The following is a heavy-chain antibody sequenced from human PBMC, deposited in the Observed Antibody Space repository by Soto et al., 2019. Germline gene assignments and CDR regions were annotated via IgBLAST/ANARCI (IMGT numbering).Heavy chain of an antibody. CDR3: ARSLWFGELH. CDR1: GFSLSTTGVG. Sequence: QITLKESGPTLAKPTQPLTLTCSFSGFSLSTTGVGVGGIRQSPGKALEWLAIIYWDNDKRYSPSLKSMVTITKEPSKNQVVLTVTNMDPVDTGTYYCARSLWFGELHWGQGALVTVSS. CDR2: IYWDNDK. V-gene: IGHV2-5*02. J-gene: IGHJ4*02. D-gene: IGHD3-10*01.